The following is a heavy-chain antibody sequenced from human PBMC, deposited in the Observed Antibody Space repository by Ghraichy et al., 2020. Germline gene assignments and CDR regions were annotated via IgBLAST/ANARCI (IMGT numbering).Heavy chain of an antibody. J-gene: IGHJ6*03. Sequence: SETLSPTCTVSGDSISSSSYYWGWIRQPPGKGLEWIGSIYYSGSTYYNPSLKSRVTISVDTSKNQFSLKLSSVTAADTAVYYCGRLKRAGLYYMDVWGKGTTVTVSS. CDR3: GRLKRAGLYYMDV. CDR1: GDSISSSSYY. CDR2: IYYSGST. D-gene: IGHD1-14*01. V-gene: IGHV4-39*01.